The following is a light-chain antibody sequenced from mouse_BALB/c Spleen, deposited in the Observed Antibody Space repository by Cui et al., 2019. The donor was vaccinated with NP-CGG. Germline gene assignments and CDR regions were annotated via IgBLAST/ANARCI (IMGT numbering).Light chain of an antibody. CDR3: ALWYSNHWV. CDR1: TGAVTTSNY. CDR2: GTN. J-gene: IGLJ1*01. V-gene: IGLV1*01. Sequence: QVVVTQESALTTSPGETVTLTCRSSTGAVTTSNYANWVQEKPDHLFTGLIGGTNNRAPGVPARFSGSLIGDEAALTITGAQTEDEAIYFCALWYSNHWVFGGGTKLTVL.